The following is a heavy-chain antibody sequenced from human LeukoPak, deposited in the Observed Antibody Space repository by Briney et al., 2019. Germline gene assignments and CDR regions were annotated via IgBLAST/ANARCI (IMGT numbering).Heavy chain of an antibody. CDR2: LNPDGSHK. J-gene: IGHJ5*02. CDR1: GFTFNSYW. V-gene: IGHV3-7*01. CDR3: ARDAYDDSSES. D-gene: IGHD3-3*01. Sequence: GGSLRLSCAASGFTFNSYWMTWVRQAPGKGLEWVANLNPDGSHKFYADSVKGRFTISRDNAENSVFLQMNSLRAEDTAFYYCARDAYDDSSESWGQGTLVTVSS.